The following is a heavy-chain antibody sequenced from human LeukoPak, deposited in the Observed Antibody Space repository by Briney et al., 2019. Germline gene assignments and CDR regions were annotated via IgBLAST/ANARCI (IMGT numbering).Heavy chain of an antibody. Sequence: GGSLRLSCAASGFTFSSYAMSWVRQAPGKGLEWVSYISSSGSTIYYADSVKGRFTISRDNAKNSLYLQMNSLRAEDTAVYYCARTWGYCSSTSCDYWGQGTLVTVSS. CDR1: GFTFSSYA. CDR2: ISSSGSTI. CDR3: ARTWGYCSSTSCDY. J-gene: IGHJ4*02. V-gene: IGHV3-48*04. D-gene: IGHD2-2*01.